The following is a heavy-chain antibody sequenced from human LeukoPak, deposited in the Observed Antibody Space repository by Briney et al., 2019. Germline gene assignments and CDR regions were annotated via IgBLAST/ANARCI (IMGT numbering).Heavy chain of an antibody. CDR1: GYTFSDYY. J-gene: IGHJ5*02. Sequence: ASVKVSCKASGYTFSDYYLHWVRQAPGQGLEWMGWINPNSGVTNYAQKLQGRVTMTTDTSTSTAYMELRSLRSDDTAVYYCARDWYDGNSPNNWFDPWGQGTLVTVSS. CDR2: INPNSGVT. D-gene: IGHD1-1*01. CDR3: ARDWYDGNSPNNWFDP. V-gene: IGHV1-2*02.